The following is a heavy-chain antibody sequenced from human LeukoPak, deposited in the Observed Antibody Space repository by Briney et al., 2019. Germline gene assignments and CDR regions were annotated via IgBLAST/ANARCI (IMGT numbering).Heavy chain of an antibody. V-gene: IGHV3-74*01. J-gene: IGHJ4*02. CDR3: ARVEASRTWSIDY. CDR1: GFIFSSYW. CDR2: INSDGSTT. D-gene: IGHD6-13*01. Sequence: GGSLRLSCAASGFIFSSYWMHWVRQAPGKGLVWVSRINSDGSTTNYAASVKGRFTISRDNAKNTLYLQMNSLGAEDTAVYYCARVEASRTWSIDYWGQGTLVTVSS.